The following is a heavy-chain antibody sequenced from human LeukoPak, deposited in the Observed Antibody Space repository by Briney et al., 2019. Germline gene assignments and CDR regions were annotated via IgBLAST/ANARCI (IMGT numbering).Heavy chain of an antibody. V-gene: IGHV1-18*01. CDR1: GYTFTNYG. CDR2: ISAYNGDT. Sequence: GASVKVSCKASGYTFTNYGISWVRQAPGQGLEWMGWISAYNGDTNYAQKFQGRVTMTTDTSTCTAYMELRSLRSDDTAVYYCARDRDITVTHFDYWGQGTLVTVSS. J-gene: IGHJ4*02. D-gene: IGHD2-15*01. CDR3: ARDRDITVTHFDY.